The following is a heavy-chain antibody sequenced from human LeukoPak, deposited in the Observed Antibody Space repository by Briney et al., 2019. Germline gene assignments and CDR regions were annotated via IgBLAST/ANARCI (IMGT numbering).Heavy chain of an antibody. CDR3: AREGRCSSTSCYATYYYMDV. V-gene: IGHV3-11*01. CDR1: GFTFSDYY. CDR2: ITSRDSTI. D-gene: IGHD2-2*01. J-gene: IGHJ6*03. Sequence: GGSLSLSCAASGFTFSDYYMNWIRQAPGKGLEWVSYITSRDSTIYYADSVKGRFTISRDNAKNSLYLQMNSLRAEDTAVYYCAREGRCSSTSCYATYYYMDVWGKGTTVTVSS.